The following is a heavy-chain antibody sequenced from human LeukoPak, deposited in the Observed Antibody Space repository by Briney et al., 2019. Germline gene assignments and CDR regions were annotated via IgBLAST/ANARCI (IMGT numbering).Heavy chain of an antibody. J-gene: IGHJ5*02. CDR3: ARDLAVAGTNVAWFDP. V-gene: IGHV1-3*01. D-gene: IGHD6-19*01. CDR2: INAGNGNT. Sequence: ASVKVSCKASGYTFTSYAMHWVRQAPGQRLEWMGWINAGNGNTKYSQKFQDRVTITRDTSASTAYMELSSLRSEDTAVYYCARDLAVAGTNVAWFDPWGQGTLVTVSS. CDR1: GYTFTSYA.